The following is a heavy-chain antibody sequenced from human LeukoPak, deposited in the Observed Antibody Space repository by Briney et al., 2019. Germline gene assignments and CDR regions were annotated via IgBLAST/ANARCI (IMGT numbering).Heavy chain of an antibody. D-gene: IGHD2-2*01. V-gene: IGHV4-34*01. CDR2: INHSGST. Sequence: ASETLSLTCAVYAGSFSGYHWSWIRQPPGMGLKWIGEINHSGSTNYNQSLKSRVTISVDTSKNQFSLKLSSVTAADTAVYYCARGRIFLGYCSSTSCYGGYYFDYWGQGTLVTVSS. J-gene: IGHJ4*02. CDR1: AGSFSGYH. CDR3: ARGRIFLGYCSSTSCYGGYYFDY.